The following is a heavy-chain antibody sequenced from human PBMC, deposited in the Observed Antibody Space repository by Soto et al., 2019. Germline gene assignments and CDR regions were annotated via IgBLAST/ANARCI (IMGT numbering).Heavy chain of an antibody. CDR3: ARDPVAGTYFDY. V-gene: IGHV1-18*01. D-gene: IGHD6-19*01. Sequence: QVQLVQSGAEVKKPGASVKVSCKASGYTFTTYGISWVRQAPGQGLEWMGWIGAYNGNTNYAKKLQGRVTMTTDTPTSSAYMELGSLRSDETAVYYCARDPVAGTYFDYWGEGTLVTVSS. CDR1: GYTFTTYG. J-gene: IGHJ4*02. CDR2: IGAYNGNT.